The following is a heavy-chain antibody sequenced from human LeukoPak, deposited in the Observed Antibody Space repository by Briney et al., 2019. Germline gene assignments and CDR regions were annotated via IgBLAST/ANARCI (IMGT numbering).Heavy chain of an antibody. CDR2: ISSSGSTI. CDR3: ASLLGYCSSTSCSTHDY. Sequence: GVLRLSCAASGFTFSGYYISWIRQAPGKGLEWVSYISSSGSTIYYADSVKGRFTISRDNAKNSLYLQMNSLRAEDTAVYYCASLLGYCSSTSCSTHDYWGQGTLVTVSS. D-gene: IGHD2-2*02. V-gene: IGHV3-11*01. J-gene: IGHJ4*02. CDR1: GFTFSGYY.